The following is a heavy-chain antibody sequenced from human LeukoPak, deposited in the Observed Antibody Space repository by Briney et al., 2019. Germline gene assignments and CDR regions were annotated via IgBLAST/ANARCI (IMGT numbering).Heavy chain of an antibody. J-gene: IGHJ3*02. Sequence: GGSLRLSCGASGFTFSSYGMHWVRQAPGKGLEWVSIIYSGGSTFYADSVKGRFTISRDNSKNTLYLQMNSLRAEDTAVYYCARGGSYLSAFDIWGQGTMVTVSS. CDR3: ARGGSYLSAFDI. CDR2: IYSGGST. CDR1: GFTFSSYG. D-gene: IGHD1-26*01. V-gene: IGHV3-NL1*01.